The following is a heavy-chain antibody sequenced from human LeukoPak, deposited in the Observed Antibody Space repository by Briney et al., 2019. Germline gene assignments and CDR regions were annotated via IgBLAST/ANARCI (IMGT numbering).Heavy chain of an antibody. CDR3: AKDWDYYYDSSGYYFDY. CDR1: GFTFSSYA. J-gene: IGHJ4*02. CDR2: ISGSGGST. Sequence: GGSPRLSCAASGFTFSSYAMSWVRQAPGKGLEWVSAISGSGGSTYYADSVKGRFTISRDNSKNTLYLQMNSLRAEDTAVYYCAKDWDYYYDSSGYYFDYWGQGTLVTVSS. D-gene: IGHD3-22*01. V-gene: IGHV3-23*01.